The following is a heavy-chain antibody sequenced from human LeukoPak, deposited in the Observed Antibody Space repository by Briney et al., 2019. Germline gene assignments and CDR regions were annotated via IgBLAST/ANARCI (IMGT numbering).Heavy chain of an antibody. J-gene: IGHJ4*02. CDR1: GYTFTSYD. V-gene: IGHV1-8*01. CDR2: MNPNTGNT. D-gene: IGHD3-16*02. Sequence: GASVKVSCKASGYTFTSYDINWVRQAPGQGLEWMGWMNPNTGNTGYAQKFQGRVTMTRNTSISTAYMELSSLRSEDTAVYYCARVFRMITFGGVIDYWGQGTLVTVSS. CDR3: ARVFRMITFGGVIDY.